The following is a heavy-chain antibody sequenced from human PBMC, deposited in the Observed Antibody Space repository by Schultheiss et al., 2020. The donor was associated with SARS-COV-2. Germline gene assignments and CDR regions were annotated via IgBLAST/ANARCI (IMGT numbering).Heavy chain of an antibody. J-gene: IGHJ3*02. D-gene: IGHD5-12*01. V-gene: IGHV3-23*01. CDR1: GFTFSSYA. CDR2: ISGSGGST. CDR3: ARDRTREIGGYDFDAFDI. Sequence: GGSLRLSCAASGFTFSSYAMSWVRQAPGKGLEWVSAISGSGGSTYYADSVKGRFTISRDNSKNTLYLQMNSLRAEDTAVYYCARDRTREIGGYDFDAFDIWGQGTMVTVSS.